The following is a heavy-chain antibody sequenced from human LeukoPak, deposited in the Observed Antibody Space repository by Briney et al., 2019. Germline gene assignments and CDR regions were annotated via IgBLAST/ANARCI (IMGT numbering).Heavy chain of an antibody. CDR3: ARGISADF. CDR2: MSSDGSNK. J-gene: IGHJ4*02. V-gene: IGHV3-30*03. CDR1: GFIFSDYG. Sequence: GVSLRFSCAASGFIFSDYGMHWVRQAPGKGLEWVAVMSSDGSNKYYADSVKGRFTISRDNSKNTLYLQMNSLIAEDTAVYYCARGISADFWGQGTLVAVSS.